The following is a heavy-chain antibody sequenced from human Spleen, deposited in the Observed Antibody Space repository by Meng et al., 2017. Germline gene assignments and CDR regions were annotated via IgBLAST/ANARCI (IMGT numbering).Heavy chain of an antibody. CDR3: ARSPVVTPWYYYGMDV. CDR1: GYAFTSYY. J-gene: IGHJ6*02. V-gene: IGHV1-69*13. Sequence: SVKVSCKVSGYAFTSYYMHWVRQAPGQGLEWMGGIIPIFGVPTYAQKFQGRVTITADESTITVYMELTSLRSEDTAVYYCARSPVVTPWYYYGMDVWGQGTTVTVSS. CDR2: IIPIFGVP. D-gene: IGHD4-23*01.